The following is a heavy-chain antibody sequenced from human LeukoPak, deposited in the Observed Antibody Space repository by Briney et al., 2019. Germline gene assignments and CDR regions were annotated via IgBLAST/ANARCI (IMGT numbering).Heavy chain of an antibody. Sequence: GGSLRLSCAASGFTFSSHAMTWGRQAPGKGLEWVSSIGGIGASTYYADSVKGRFTISKDNSKNTLYLQMNSLRAEDTALYYCAKAAYGDYVNWFDPWGQGILVIVSS. V-gene: IGHV3-23*01. CDR1: GFTFSSHA. D-gene: IGHD4-17*01. J-gene: IGHJ5*02. CDR2: IGGIGAST. CDR3: AKAAYGDYVNWFDP.